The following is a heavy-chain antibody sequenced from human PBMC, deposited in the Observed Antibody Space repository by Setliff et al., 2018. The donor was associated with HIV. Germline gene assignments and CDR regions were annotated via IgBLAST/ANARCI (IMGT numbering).Heavy chain of an antibody. D-gene: IGHD3-22*01. Sequence: SETLSLTCAASGYSINSGFSRAWIRQPPGQGPQWIGSIYHSGTTYYNPSLRSRVTISVDTSKNQFSLKLSSVTAADTAVYYCARSRTSSGYYGVTGYGMDVWGQGTTVTVSS. J-gene: IGHJ6*02. CDR2: IYHSGTT. CDR1: GYSINSGFS. CDR3: ARSRTSSGYYGVTGYGMDV. V-gene: IGHV4-38-2*01.